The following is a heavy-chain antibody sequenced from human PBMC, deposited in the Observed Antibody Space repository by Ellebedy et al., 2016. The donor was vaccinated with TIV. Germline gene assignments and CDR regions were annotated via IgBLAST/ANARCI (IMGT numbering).Heavy chain of an antibody. D-gene: IGHD2-15*01. CDR2: IYDSGSS. CDR1: VDSISSYF. J-gene: IGHJ4*02. Sequence: MPSETLSLTCTVSVDSISSYFWSWIRQPPGKGLEWIGYIYDSGSSTYNPSLKSRATISLDTSKNQFSLKLTSVTAADTAVYFCARDGEYCSGGSCYPNWGQGTLVTVSS. CDR3: ARDGEYCSGGSCYPN. V-gene: IGHV4-59*01.